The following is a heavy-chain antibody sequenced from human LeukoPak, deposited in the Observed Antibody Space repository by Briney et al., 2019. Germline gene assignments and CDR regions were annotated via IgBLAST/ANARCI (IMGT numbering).Heavy chain of an antibody. CDR2: ISAYNGNT. CDR3: ARDIEGHYDILTGYYNLRTMGHAFDI. V-gene: IGHV1-18*04. J-gene: IGHJ3*02. CDR1: GDTFTDYY. D-gene: IGHD3-9*01. Sequence: GASVKVSCKASGDTFTDYYMHWVRQAPGQGLEWMGWISAYNGNTNYAQKLQGRVTMTTDTSTSTAYMELRSLRSDDTAVYYCARDIEGHYDILTGYYNLRTMGHAFDIWGQGTMVTVSS.